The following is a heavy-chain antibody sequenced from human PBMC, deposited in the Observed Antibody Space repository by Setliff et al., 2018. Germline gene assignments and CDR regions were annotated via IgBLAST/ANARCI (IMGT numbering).Heavy chain of an antibody. V-gene: IGHV3-48*01. CDR2: INTGGTTI. Sequence: PGGSLRLSCAVSGFTLSSHNMNWVRQAPGKGLEWVSYINTGGTTIYYADSVKGRFIIARDNAKNSLYLQMNSLRAEDTAVYYCAREKDLAFDYWGQGTLVTVSS. J-gene: IGHJ4*02. CDR1: GFTLSSHN. CDR3: AREKDLAFDY.